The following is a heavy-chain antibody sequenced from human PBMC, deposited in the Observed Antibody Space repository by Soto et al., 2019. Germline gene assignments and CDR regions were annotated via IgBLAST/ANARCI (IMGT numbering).Heavy chain of an antibody. CDR3: ATWHEREHAFDV. CDR1: GLTISGKKY. D-gene: IGHD1-1*01. V-gene: IGHV3-53*01. CDR2: LYDVDGS. Sequence: DVQLVESGGGLIQPGESLRLSCAAFGLTISGKKYVAWVRQAPGKGMEWVSALYDVDGSFYADSVTGRFTTSSDSSKTTVYLQMNDLRPDDTAVYYCATWHEREHAFDVWGQGTTVTISS. J-gene: IGHJ3*01.